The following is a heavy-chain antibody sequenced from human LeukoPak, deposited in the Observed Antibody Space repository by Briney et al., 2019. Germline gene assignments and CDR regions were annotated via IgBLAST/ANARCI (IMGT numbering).Heavy chain of an antibody. CDR1: GFTVSSYA. J-gene: IGHJ4*02. V-gene: IGHV3-23*01. D-gene: IGHD6-19*01. CDR2: ISGGGGST. CDR3: AKMSSGWAYFDY. Sequence: GGSLRLSCAASGFTVSSYAMSWVRQAPGKGLEWVSAISGGGGSTYYADSVKGRFTNSRDNSKNTLYLQMNSLRAEDTAVYFCAKMSSGWAYFDYWGQGTLVTVSS.